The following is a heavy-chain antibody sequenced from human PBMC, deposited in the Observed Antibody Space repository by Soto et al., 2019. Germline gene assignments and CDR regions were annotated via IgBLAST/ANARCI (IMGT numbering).Heavy chain of an antibody. Sequence: QVQLQESGPGLVKPSDTLSLICAVSGYSISSSNWWGWIRQPPGKGLEWIGNIYYSGSAYYNPSLKSRVTMSVDTSKNQFSLKLTSVTAVDTAVYYSARGDYAKAFDIWGQGTTVTVSS. CDR2: IYYSGSA. D-gene: IGHD2-2*01. V-gene: IGHV4-28*03. J-gene: IGHJ3*02. CDR1: GYSISSSNW. CDR3: ARGDYAKAFDI.